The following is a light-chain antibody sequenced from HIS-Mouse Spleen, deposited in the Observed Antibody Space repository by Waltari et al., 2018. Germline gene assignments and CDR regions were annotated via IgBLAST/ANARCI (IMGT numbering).Light chain of an antibody. Sequence: QSALTQPRSVSGSPGQSVTISCTGTSSDVGGYNYVSRYQQHPGKAHKLMIYDVSKRPSGVPDRFSGSKSGNTASLTISGLQAEDEADYYCCSYAGSYTVVFGGGTKLTVL. V-gene: IGLV2-11*01. CDR1: SSDVGGYNY. CDR3: CSYAGSYTVV. CDR2: DVS. J-gene: IGLJ2*01.